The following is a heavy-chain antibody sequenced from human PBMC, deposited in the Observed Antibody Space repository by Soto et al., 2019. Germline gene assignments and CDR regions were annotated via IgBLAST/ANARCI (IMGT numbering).Heavy chain of an antibody. CDR3: AYGSGSYLHYFEY. CDR2: VDPEESET. V-gene: IGHV1-69-2*01. D-gene: IGHD3-10*01. Sequence: VKVYCKVSGYAFTDHYLHLVQQAPGKGLEWLGLVDPEESETIYAEKFQGRVTITADTSTDTAHMELRSLRSEDTGVYYCAYGSGSYLHYFEYWGKGNLVTV. J-gene: IGHJ4*02. CDR1: GYAFTDHY.